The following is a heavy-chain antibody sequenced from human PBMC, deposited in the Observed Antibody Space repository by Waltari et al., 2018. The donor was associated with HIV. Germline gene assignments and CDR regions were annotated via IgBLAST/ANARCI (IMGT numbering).Heavy chain of an antibody. D-gene: IGHD4-17*01. CDR2: IYYSGST. CDR1: GGSISSYY. CDR3: ARVDYGPNPYGMDV. J-gene: IGHJ6*02. V-gene: IGHV4-59*01. Sequence: QVQLQESGPGLVKPSETLSLTCTVSGGSISSYYWSWIRQPPGKGLEWIGYIYYSGSTNDNPPLKSRVTISVDTSKNQFSRKLSSVTAADTAVYYCARVDYGPNPYGMDVWGQGTTVTVSS.